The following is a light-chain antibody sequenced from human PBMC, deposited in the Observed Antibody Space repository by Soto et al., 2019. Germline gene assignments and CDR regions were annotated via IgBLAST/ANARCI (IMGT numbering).Light chain of an antibody. J-gene: IGKJ4*01. CDR1: QDISNY. CDR2: DAS. V-gene: IGKV1-33*01. CDR3: QQYDNLPLT. Sequence: DSQMPQSPSSLSTPIADRVTITCQASQDISNYLNWYQQKPGKAPKLLIYDASNLETGVPSRFSGSGSGTDFTFTISSLQPEDIATYYSQQYDNLPLTFGGGIKV.